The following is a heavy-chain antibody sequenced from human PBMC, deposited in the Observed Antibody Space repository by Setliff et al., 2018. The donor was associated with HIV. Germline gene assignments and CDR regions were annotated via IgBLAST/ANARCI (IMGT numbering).Heavy chain of an antibody. CDR2: ISGTGTTI. J-gene: IGHJ4*02. D-gene: IGHD3-10*01. V-gene: IGHV3-64*04. CDR3: ARTGSGSYFRY. Sequence: GGSLRLSCSASGFSFSNYAMHWVRQAPGKGLEYVSAISGTGTTIYYADSVKGRFTISRDNAKNSLYLQMNSLRAEDTAVYYCARTGSGSYFRYWGQGTLVTVSS. CDR1: GFSFSNYA.